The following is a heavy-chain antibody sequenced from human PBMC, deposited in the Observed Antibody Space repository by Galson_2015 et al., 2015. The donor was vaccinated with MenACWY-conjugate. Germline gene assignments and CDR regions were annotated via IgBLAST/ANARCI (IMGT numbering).Heavy chain of an antibody. CDR1: GGSFSGYY. CDR3: ARTRTGNYYYYGMDV. J-gene: IGHJ6*02. V-gene: IGHV4-34*01. Sequence: ETLSLTCAVYGGSFSGYYWSWIRQPPGKGLEWIGEINHSGSTNYNPSLKSRVTISVDTSKNQFSLKLSSVTAADTAVYYCARTRTGNYYYYGMDVWGQGTTVTVSS. D-gene: IGHD3-10*01. CDR2: INHSGST.